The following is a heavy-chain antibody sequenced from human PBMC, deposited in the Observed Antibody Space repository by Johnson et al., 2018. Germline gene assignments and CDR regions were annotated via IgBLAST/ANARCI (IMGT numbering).Heavy chain of an antibody. J-gene: IGHJ3*02. Sequence: QVQLQQWGAGLLKPSETLSLTCAVYGGSFSGYYWSWIRQPPGKGLEWIGEINHSGSTNYNPSLKSRVTIPVDTSKNQFSLKLSSVTAADTAVYSCARDPGDGSGWPIDAFDIWGQGTMVTVSS. V-gene: IGHV4-34*01. CDR2: INHSGST. CDR3: ARDPGDGSGWPIDAFDI. D-gene: IGHD6-19*01. CDR1: GGSFSGYY.